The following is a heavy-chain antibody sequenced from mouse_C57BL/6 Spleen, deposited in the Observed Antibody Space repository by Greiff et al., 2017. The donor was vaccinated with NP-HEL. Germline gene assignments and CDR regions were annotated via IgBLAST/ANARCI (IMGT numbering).Heavy chain of an antibody. CDR1: GFTFSSYG. CDR3: ARQEVERYFDV. D-gene: IGHD1-1*01. Sequence: EVQVVESGGDLVKPGGSLKLSCAASGFTFSSYGMSWVRQTPDKRLEWVATISSGGSYTYYPDSVKGRFTISRDNAKNTLYLQMSSLKSEDTAMYYCARQEVERYFDVWGTGTTVTVSS. CDR2: ISSGGSYT. J-gene: IGHJ1*03. V-gene: IGHV5-6*01.